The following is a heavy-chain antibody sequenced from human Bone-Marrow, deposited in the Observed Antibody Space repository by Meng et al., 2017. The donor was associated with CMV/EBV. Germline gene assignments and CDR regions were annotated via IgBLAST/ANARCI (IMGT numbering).Heavy chain of an antibody. CDR3: ARQKQYYDFWSGYTKQQEIDY. V-gene: IGHV4-59*06. CDR2: IYYSGST. D-gene: IGHD3-3*01. Sequence: SETLSLTCTVSGGSISSYYWSWIRQHPGKGLEWIGYIYYSGSTYYNPSLKSRVTISVDTSKNQFSLKLSSVTAADTAVYYCARQKQYYDFWSGYTKQQEIDYWGQGNLVTVSS. CDR1: GGSISSYY. J-gene: IGHJ4*02.